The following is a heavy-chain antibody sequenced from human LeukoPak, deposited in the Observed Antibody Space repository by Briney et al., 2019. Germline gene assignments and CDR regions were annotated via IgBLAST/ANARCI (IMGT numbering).Heavy chain of an antibody. D-gene: IGHD1-26*01. CDR3: ARGGELLDY. CDR1: GFTFSSNY. J-gene: IGHJ4*02. Sequence: PGGSLRLSCAASGFTFSSNYMSWVRQAPGEGLGWVSVIYSGGSTYYADSVKGRFTISRDNSKNTLYLQMKRLRAEDRAVYYCARGGELLDYWGQGTLVTVSS. CDR2: IYSGGST. V-gene: IGHV3-53*01.